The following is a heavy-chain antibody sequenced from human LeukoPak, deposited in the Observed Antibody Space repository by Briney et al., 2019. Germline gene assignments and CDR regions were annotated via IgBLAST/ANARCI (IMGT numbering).Heavy chain of an antibody. CDR3: ARGVDDGSPRYIGEQWLCNWFDP. D-gene: IGHD6-19*01. V-gene: IGHV1-46*01. CDR1: GYTFTSYY. Sequence: ASVTVSCKASGYTFTSYYMHWVRQAPGQGLEWMGIINPSGGSTSYAQKFQGRVTMTRDTSTSTVYMELSSLRSEDTAVYYCARGVDDGSPRYIGEQWLCNWFDPWGQGTLVTVSS. J-gene: IGHJ5*02. CDR2: INPSGGST.